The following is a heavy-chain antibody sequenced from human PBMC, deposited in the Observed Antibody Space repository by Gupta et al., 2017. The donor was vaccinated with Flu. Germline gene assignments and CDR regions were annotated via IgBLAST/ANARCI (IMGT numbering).Heavy chain of an antibody. V-gene: IGHV3-33*01. Sequence: QVQLVESGGGVVQPGRSLRLSCAASGFTFSSYGMHCVRQAPGKGLEWVAVIWYDGSNKYDADSVKGRFTISRDNSKNTLYLQMNSLRAEDTAVYYCAREENPYYDSSGPNYYYYGMDVWGQGTTVTVSS. D-gene: IGHD3-22*01. J-gene: IGHJ6*02. CDR3: AREENPYYDSSGPNYYYYGMDV. CDR1: GFTFSSYG. CDR2: IWYDGSNK.